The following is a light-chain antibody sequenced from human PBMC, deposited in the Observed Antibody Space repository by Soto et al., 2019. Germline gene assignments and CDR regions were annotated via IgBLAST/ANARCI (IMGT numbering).Light chain of an antibody. CDR3: SSYAGSNNVL. V-gene: IGLV2-8*01. J-gene: IGLJ2*01. CDR1: SSDVGGDNF. CDR2: EVS. Sequence: QSALTQPPSASGSPGQSVAISCTGTSSDVGGDNFVSWYQQHPGKVPKVLIYEVSKRASGVPDRFSGSKSGNTASLTDSGLQAEDEADYYCSSYAGSNNVLIGGGTKLTVL.